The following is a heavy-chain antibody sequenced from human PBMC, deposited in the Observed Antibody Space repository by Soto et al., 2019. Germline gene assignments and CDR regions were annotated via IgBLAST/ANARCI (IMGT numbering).Heavy chain of an antibody. Sequence: QVQLQESGPGLVKPSQTLSLTCTVSGGSISRVGYYWSWIRQHPGKGLEWIGYIYYSGRTYYNPSLKSRVTLSVDTSKDQCSLKLSSVTAADTAVYYCARAESISYYFDYWGQGTLVTVSS. J-gene: IGHJ4*02. D-gene: IGHD3-3*02. CDR1: GGSISRVGYY. CDR3: ARAESISYYFDY. CDR2: IYYSGRT. V-gene: IGHV4-31*03.